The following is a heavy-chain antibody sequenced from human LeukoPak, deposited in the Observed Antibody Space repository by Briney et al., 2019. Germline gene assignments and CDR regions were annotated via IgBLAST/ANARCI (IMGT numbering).Heavy chain of an antibody. CDR3: ARTGIFGSIGDAFDI. V-gene: IGHV4-61*08. D-gene: IGHD3-3*01. CDR2: IYYSGST. J-gene: IGHJ3*02. Sequence: SQTLSLTCTVSGGSISSGGYYWSWIRQPPGKGLEWIGYIYYSGSTNYNPSLKSRVTISVDTSKNQFSPKLSSVTAADTAVYYCARTGIFGSIGDAFDIWGQGTMVTVSS. CDR1: GGSISSGGYY.